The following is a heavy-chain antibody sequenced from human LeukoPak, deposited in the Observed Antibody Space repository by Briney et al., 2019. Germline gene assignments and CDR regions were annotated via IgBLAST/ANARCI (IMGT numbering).Heavy chain of an antibody. Sequence: ASVKVSCKASGYTFTSYDINWVRQAPGQGLEWMGWVNPNSGGTNYAQKFQGRVTMTRDTSISTAYMELSRLRSDDTAVYYCARDQGGWHFDYWGQGTLVTVSS. CDR1: GYTFTSYD. V-gene: IGHV1-2*02. CDR2: VNPNSGGT. D-gene: IGHD6-19*01. CDR3: ARDQGGWHFDY. J-gene: IGHJ4*02.